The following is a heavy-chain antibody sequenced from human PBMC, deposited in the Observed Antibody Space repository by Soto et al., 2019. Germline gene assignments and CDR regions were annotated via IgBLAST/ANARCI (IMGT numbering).Heavy chain of an antibody. J-gene: IGHJ4*02. D-gene: IGHD6-19*01. Sequence: QVQLVESGGGVVQPGRSLRLSCAASGFTFSSYGMHWVRQAPGEGLEWVAVISYDGSNKYYADSVKGRFPISRDNSRITLYLQMNSLRAEDTAVYYGAKDSSGRRGGCDYWGQGTLVTVSS. V-gene: IGHV3-30*18. CDR1: GFTFSSYG. CDR3: AKDSSGRRGGCDY. CDR2: ISYDGSNK.